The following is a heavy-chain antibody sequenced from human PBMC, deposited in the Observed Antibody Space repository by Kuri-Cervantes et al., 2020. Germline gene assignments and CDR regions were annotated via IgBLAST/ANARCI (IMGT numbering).Heavy chain of an antibody. CDR3: ARGASSGGTY. CDR1: GFTFSSYS. Sequence: GGSLRLSCAASGFTFSSYSMNWVRQAPGKGLEWVSGITISDGITYYVDSVKGRFTISIDNSKNTLYLQMNSLRVDDTAVYYCARGASSGGTYWGQGTLVTVSS. J-gene: IGHJ4*02. CDR2: ITISDGIT. D-gene: IGHD2-15*01. V-gene: IGHV3-23*01.